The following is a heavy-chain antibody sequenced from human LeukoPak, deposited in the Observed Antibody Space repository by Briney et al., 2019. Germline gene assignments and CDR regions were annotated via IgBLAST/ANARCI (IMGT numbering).Heavy chain of an antibody. CDR3: IVFGDSNH. CDR2: IHSSGGT. V-gene: IGHV3-53*01. Sequence: PGGSLRLSCAASGFTGSNNYMSWVRQAPGKGLEWVSAIHSSGGTYYADSVQGRFTISRDTSKNTLYLQINSLRVEDTAVYYCIVFGDSNHWGQGTLVTVSS. J-gene: IGHJ5*02. D-gene: IGHD4-17*01. CDR1: GFTGSNNY.